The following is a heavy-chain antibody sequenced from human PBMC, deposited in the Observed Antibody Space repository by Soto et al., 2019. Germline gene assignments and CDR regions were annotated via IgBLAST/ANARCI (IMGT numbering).Heavy chain of an antibody. V-gene: IGHV1-3*01. CDR3: ARDHCGGSCYPHPNPGNWFDP. D-gene: IGHD2-15*01. CDR2: INAGNGNT. CDR1: GYTFTSYA. J-gene: IGHJ5*02. Sequence: GASVKVSCKASGYTFTSYAMHWVRQAPGQRLEWMGWINAGNGNTKYSQKLQGRVTITRDTSASTAYMELSSLRSEDTAVYYCARDHCGGSCYPHPNPGNWFDPWGQGTLVTVSS.